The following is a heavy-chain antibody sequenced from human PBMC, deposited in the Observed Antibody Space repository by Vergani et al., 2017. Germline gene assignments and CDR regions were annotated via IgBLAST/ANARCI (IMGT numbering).Heavy chain of an antibody. J-gene: IGHJ4*02. V-gene: IGHV4-59*01. CDR3: ARRDSSSPALDY. Sequence: QVQLQESGPGLVKPSETLSLTCTVSGGSISSYYWSWIRQPPGKGLEWIGYIYYSGSTNYNPSLKSRVTISVDTSKNQFSLKLSSVTAADTAVYYCARRDSSSPALDYWGQGTLVTVSS. D-gene: IGHD6-6*01. CDR1: GGSISSYY. CDR2: IYYSGST.